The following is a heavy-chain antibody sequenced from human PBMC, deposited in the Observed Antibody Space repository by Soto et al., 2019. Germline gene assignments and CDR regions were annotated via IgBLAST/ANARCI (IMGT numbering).Heavy chain of an antibody. CDR3: ARDRAAGGY. V-gene: IGHV3-48*03. D-gene: IGHD6-13*01. CDR1: GFSFSHYE. Sequence: EVQLVESGGGLVQPGGSLRLSCAASGFSFSHYEMNWVRQAPGKGLEWVAYISSGGNIIHYADSVRGRFTVSRDNARKSLFLQMNILRVEDTALYYCARDRAAGGYWGQGTLVTVSS. CDR2: ISSGGNII. J-gene: IGHJ4*02.